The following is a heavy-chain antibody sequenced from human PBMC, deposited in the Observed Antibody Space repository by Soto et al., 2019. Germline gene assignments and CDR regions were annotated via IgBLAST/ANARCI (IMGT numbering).Heavy chain of an antibody. J-gene: IGHJ4*02. Sequence: EVQLVESGGGLVPPGGSLRLSCEVSGFTFSDRYMDWVRQAPGKGLEWVGRSRNKANSYTTEYATSVKGRFTVSRDDSKNLFFLQMNTLKTEDTAVYYCVRGCRGFDYWGQGALVTASS. CDR2: SRNKANSYTT. CDR1: GFTFSDRY. V-gene: IGHV3-72*01. CDR3: VRGCRGFDY. D-gene: IGHD2-15*01.